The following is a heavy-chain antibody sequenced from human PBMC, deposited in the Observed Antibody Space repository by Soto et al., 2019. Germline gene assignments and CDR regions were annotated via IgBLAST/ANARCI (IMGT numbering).Heavy chain of an antibody. Sequence: EVQLLESGGGLVQPGGSLRLSCAASGFTFSNYAINWVRQAPGKGLEWVSSISGSGGGTYYADSVKGRFTISRDNSKNTLYLQMNSLRAEDTAVYYCARTGGWGDHYFDYWGQGTLVTVSS. D-gene: IGHD7-27*01. J-gene: IGHJ4*02. CDR1: GFTFSNYA. CDR3: ARTGGWGDHYFDY. V-gene: IGHV3-23*01. CDR2: ISGSGGGT.